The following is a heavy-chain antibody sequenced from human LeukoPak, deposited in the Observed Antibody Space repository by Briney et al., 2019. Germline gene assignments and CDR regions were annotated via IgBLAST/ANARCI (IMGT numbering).Heavy chain of an antibody. CDR2: IIPILGIA. CDR3: AREVRYQVVATPFDY. Sequence: SVKVSCKASGGTFSSYAISWVRQAPGQGLEWMGRIIPILGIANYAQKFQGRVTITADKSTSTAYMELSSLRSEDTAVYYCAREVRYQVVATPFDYWGQGTLVTVSS. J-gene: IGHJ4*02. V-gene: IGHV1-69*04. CDR1: GGTFSSYA. D-gene: IGHD2-21*02.